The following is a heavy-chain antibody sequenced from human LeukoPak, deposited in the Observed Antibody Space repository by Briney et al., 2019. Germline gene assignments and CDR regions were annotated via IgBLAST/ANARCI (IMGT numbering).Heavy chain of an antibody. CDR1: GYTFTSYA. CDR2: INTNTGNP. CDR3: ARDQAPYYDFWSGYYTD. Sequence: GASVKVSCKASGYTFTSYAMNWVRQAPGQGLEWMGWINTNTGNPTYAQGFTGRFVFSLDTSVSTAYLQISSLKAEDTAVYYCARDQAPYYDFWSGYYTDWGQGTLVTVSS. D-gene: IGHD3-3*01. J-gene: IGHJ4*02. V-gene: IGHV7-4-1*02.